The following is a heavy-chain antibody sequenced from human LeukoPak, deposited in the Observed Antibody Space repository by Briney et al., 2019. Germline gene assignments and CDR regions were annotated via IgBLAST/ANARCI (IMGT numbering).Heavy chain of an antibody. D-gene: IGHD1-26*01. Sequence: GGSLRLSCAASGFTFSSFAMSWVRQAPGKGLVWVSRINSDASSTSYADSVKGRFTISRDNAKNTLYLQMNSLRAEDTAVYYCARGTGYSVFDIWGQGTMVTVSS. J-gene: IGHJ3*02. CDR3: ARGTGYSVFDI. V-gene: IGHV3-74*01. CDR1: GFTFSSFA. CDR2: INSDASST.